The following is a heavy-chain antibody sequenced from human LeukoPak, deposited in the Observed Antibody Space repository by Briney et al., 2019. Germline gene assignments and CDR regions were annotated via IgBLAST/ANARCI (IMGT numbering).Heavy chain of an antibody. Sequence: ASVKVSCKASGDTFTSYGIXXXRXXXXXXXXXXGWISAYNGNTNYAQKLQGRVTMTTDTSTSTAYMELRSLRSDDTAVYYCARDKAAGKNWFDPWGQGTLVTVSS. CDR2: ISAYNGNT. CDR1: GDTFTSYG. J-gene: IGHJ5*02. V-gene: IGHV1-18*01. CDR3: ARDKAAGKNWFDP. D-gene: IGHD6-13*01.